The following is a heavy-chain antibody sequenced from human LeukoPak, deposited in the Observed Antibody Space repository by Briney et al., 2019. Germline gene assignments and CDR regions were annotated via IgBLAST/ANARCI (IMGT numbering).Heavy chain of an antibody. CDR1: GYIFTDYY. V-gene: IGHV1-69-2*01. Sequence: ASVKISCKDAGYIFTDYYMHWVQQAPGKGLEWMGLVDPEDGETIYAEKFQGRVTITADTSTDTAYMELSSLRSEDTAVYYCATVIRFLEWFPDYWGQGTLVTVSS. CDR2: VDPEDGET. J-gene: IGHJ4*02. D-gene: IGHD3-3*01. CDR3: ATVIRFLEWFPDY.